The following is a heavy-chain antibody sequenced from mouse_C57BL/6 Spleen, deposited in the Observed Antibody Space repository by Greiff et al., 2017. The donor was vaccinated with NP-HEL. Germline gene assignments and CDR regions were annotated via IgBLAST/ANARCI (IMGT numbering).Heavy chain of an antibody. V-gene: IGHV2-5*01. D-gene: IGHD4-1*01. J-gene: IGHJ1*03. CDR1: GFSLTSYG. CDR3: AKNSGERYFDV. CDR2: IWRGGST. Sequence: VHLVESGPGLVQPSQSLSITCTVSGFSLTSYGVHWVRQSPGKGLEWLGVIWRGGSTDYNAAFMSRLSITKDNSKSQVFFKMNSLQADDTAIYYCAKNSGERYFDVWGTGTTVTVSS.